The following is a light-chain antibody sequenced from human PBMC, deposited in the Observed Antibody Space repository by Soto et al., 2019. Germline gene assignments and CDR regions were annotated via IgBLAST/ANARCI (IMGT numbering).Light chain of an antibody. CDR3: LLYYGGARV. CDR2: STS. CDR1: TGAVTSGYY. J-gene: IGLJ3*02. Sequence: QAVVTQEPSLTVSPGGTVTLTCASSTGAVTSGYYPNWFQQKPGQAPRPLIYSTSNRHSWTPARFSGSLLGGKAALTLSGVLPEDEAEYYCLLYYGGARVFGGGTKLTVL. V-gene: IGLV7-43*01.